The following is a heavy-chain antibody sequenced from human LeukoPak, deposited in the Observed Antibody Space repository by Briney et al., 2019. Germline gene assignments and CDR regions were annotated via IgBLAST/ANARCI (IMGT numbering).Heavy chain of an antibody. D-gene: IGHD4/OR15-4a*01. CDR1: NGSISPYY. CDR3: ARFPAKKAD. Sequence: SATLSLTCTVSNGSISPYYWSWIRQPPGKGLEWIGYIYHSGNTNYNPSLSSRVTISVDTSKNQFSLELTSVAAADAAVYFCARFPAKKADWGQGTLVTVSS. J-gene: IGHJ4*02. CDR2: IYHSGNT. V-gene: IGHV4-59*01.